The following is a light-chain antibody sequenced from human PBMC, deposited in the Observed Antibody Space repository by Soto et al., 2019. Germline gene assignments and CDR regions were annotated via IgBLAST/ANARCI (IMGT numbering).Light chain of an antibody. CDR1: QRVNSRF. CDR2: AAS. Sequence: EIVLTQSPGTLSLAPGESATLSCRASQRVNSRFLAWYQHKPGQAHRLLIYAASTRATALPDRFSGSASGTDFTLTISRLEPEDFGVYYCQQYGDSPPNTFGQGTKLESK. CDR3: QQYGDSPPNT. J-gene: IGKJ2*01. V-gene: IGKV3-20*01.